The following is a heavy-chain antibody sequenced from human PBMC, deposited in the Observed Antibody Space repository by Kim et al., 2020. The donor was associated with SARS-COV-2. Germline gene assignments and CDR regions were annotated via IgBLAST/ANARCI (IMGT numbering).Heavy chain of an antibody. CDR1: GGSFSGYY. CDR3: ARSKNWNGSGGFDP. D-gene: IGHD1-1*01. Sequence: SETLSLTCAVYGGSFSGYYWSWIRQPPGKGLEWIGEIFYSGSTNYNPSLKSRVTMSVDTSKKQFSLKVSSVTAADTAVYYCARSKNWNGSGGFDPWGQGT. V-gene: IGHV4-34*12. J-gene: IGHJ5*02. CDR2: IFYSGST.